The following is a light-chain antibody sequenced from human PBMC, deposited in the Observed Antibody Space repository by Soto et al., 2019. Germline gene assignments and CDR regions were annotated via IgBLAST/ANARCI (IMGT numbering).Light chain of an antibody. CDR3: SSFLVGSPL. CDR2: DVS. J-gene: IGLJ1*01. Sequence: QSVLTQPASMSGSPGQSVTISCAGTSXDIGGYNYVSWYQHHPGKAPKLIIYDVSSRPSGVSHRFSGSKSGNTASLTISGLQAEDEADYYCSSFLVGSPLFGTGTKV. V-gene: IGLV2-14*01. CDR1: SXDIGGYNY.